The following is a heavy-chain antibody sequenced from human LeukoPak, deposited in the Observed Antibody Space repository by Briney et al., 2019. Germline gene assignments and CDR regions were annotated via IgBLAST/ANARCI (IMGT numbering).Heavy chain of an antibody. CDR1: GYTFTNFA. CDR2: INTNTGNP. D-gene: IGHD1-14*01. CDR3: ARDPNLYYYYGMDV. J-gene: IGHJ6*02. V-gene: IGHV7-4-1*02. Sequence: ASVKVSCKASGYTFTNFAMNWVRQAPGQGLEWMGWINTNTGNPTYAQGFTGRFVFSLDTSVSTAYLQISSLKAEDTAVYYCARDPNLYYYYGMDVWGQGTTVTVSS.